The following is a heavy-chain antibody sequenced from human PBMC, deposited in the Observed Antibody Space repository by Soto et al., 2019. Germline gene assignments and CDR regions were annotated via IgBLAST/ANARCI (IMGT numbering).Heavy chain of an antibody. CDR2: IYYSGST. Sequence: PSETLSLTCTVSGGSISSYYWSWIRQPPGKGLEWIGNIYYSGSTYYNPSLKSRVTISVDTSKNQFSLKLSSVTAADTAVYYCARGLAEFPFDYWGQGTLVTVSS. CDR3: ARGLAEFPFDY. V-gene: IGHV4-59*04. D-gene: IGHD3-10*01. J-gene: IGHJ4*02. CDR1: GGSISSYY.